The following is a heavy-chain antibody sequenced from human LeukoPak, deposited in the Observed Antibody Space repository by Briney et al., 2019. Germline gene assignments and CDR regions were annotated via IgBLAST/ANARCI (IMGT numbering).Heavy chain of an antibody. D-gene: IGHD6-13*01. CDR3: ARDQEAAAEWYYYYYMDV. CDR1: GYTFTGYY. CDR2: INPNSGGT. V-gene: IGHV1-2*02. Sequence: ASVKNSCKASGYTFTGYYMHWVREAPGQGLEWMGWINPNSGGTNYAQKFQGRVTMTRDTSISTAYMELSRLRSDDTAVYYCARDQEAAAEWYYYYYMDVWGKGTTVTISS. J-gene: IGHJ6*03.